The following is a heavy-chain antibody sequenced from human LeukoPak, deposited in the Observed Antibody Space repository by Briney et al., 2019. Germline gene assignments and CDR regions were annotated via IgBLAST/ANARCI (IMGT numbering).Heavy chain of an antibody. V-gene: IGHV4-34*01. CDR3: ARGPRWTFAFDI. J-gene: IGHJ3*02. CDR1: GGSFSGYY. Sequence: KASETLSLTCAVYGGSFSGYYWSWIRQPPGKGLEWIGEINHSGSTNYNPSLKSRVTISVDTSKNQFSLKLSSVTAADTAVYYCARGPRWTFAFDIWGQGTMVAVSS. D-gene: IGHD3/OR15-3a*01. CDR2: INHSGST.